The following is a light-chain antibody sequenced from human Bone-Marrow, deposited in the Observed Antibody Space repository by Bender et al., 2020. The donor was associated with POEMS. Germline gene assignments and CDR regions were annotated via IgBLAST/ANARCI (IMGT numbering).Light chain of an antibody. J-gene: IGLJ3*02. CDR1: SNDVGSYNY. CDR3: CSYAGSSRWV. V-gene: IGLV2-14*03. Sequence: QSALTQPASVSGSLGQSITISCSGTSNDVGSYNYVSWYQQHPGKAPKLIIYDVSDRPSGLSDRFSGSKSGNTASLTISGLQAEDEADYYCCSYAGSSRWVFGGGTKLTVL. CDR2: DVS.